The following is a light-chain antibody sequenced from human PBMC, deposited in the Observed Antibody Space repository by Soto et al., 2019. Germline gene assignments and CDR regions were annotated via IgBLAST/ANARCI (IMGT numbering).Light chain of an antibody. Sequence: QSVLTQPPSVSGAPGQRVTISCTGSSSNTGAGYDVHWYQQLPGTAPKLLIYDNSNRPSGVPDRFSGSKSGTSASLAITGLQTEDEADYYSQSYDNSLSAAVFGGGTKLTVL. J-gene: IGLJ2*01. CDR1: SSNTGAGYD. CDR3: QSYDNSLSAAV. V-gene: IGLV1-40*01. CDR2: DNS.